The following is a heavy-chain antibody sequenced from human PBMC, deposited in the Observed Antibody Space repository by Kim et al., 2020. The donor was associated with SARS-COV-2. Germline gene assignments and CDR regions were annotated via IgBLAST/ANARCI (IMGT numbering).Heavy chain of an antibody. D-gene: IGHD3-9*01. V-gene: IGHV4-39*07. J-gene: IGHJ6*02. CDR1: GGSISSSSYY. CDR2: IYYSGST. Sequence: SETLSPTCTVSGGSISSSSYYWGWIRQPPGKGLEWIGSIYYSGSTYYNPSLKSRVTISVDTSKNQFSLKLSSVTAADTAVYYCARDYDILTDADYYGMDVWGQGTTVTVSS. CDR3: ARDYDILTDADYYGMDV.